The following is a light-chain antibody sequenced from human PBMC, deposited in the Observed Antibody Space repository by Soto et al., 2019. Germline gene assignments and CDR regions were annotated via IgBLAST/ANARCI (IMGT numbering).Light chain of an antibody. CDR3: QQYNNWPRT. Sequence: EIVMTQSPATLSGSPGERATLSCRASPSVSSNLAWYQQKPGKAPRLLIYGSSTRATGIPARFSGSGSGTEFTLTISSLQSEDFAVYYCQQYNNWPRTFGQGTKVDI. CDR2: GSS. CDR1: PSVSSN. J-gene: IGKJ1*01. V-gene: IGKV3-15*01.